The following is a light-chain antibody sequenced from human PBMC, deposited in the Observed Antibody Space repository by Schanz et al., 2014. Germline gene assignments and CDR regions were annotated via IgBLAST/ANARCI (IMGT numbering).Light chain of an antibody. J-gene: IGKJ2*01. CDR3: QQYHNWPRT. V-gene: IGKV3-15*01. CDR1: QSVGSN. CDR2: RAS. Sequence: EVVMTQSPATLSVSPGERATLSCRASQSVGSNLAWYQQKPGQAPRLLIHRASTRATDIPARFGGSGSGTEFTLTISSLQSEDLAVYYCQQYHNWPRTFGQGTKLDIK.